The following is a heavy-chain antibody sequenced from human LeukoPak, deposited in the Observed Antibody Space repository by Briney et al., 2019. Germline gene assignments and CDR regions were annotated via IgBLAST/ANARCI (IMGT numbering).Heavy chain of an antibody. D-gene: IGHD3-10*01. Sequence: PSETLSLTCAVYGGSFSGYYWSWIRQPPGKGLEWIGEINHSGSTNYNPSLKSRVTISVDTSKNQFSLKLSSVTAADTAVYYCARGSVWFGELGIDYWGQGTLVTVSS. CDR2: INHSGST. CDR1: GGSFSGYY. J-gene: IGHJ4*02. V-gene: IGHV4-34*01. CDR3: ARGSVWFGELGIDY.